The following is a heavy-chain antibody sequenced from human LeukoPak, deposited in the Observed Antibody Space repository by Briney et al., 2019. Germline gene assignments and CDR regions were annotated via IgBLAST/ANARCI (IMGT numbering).Heavy chain of an antibody. CDR1: GFTFSSYE. D-gene: IGHD2-8*01. V-gene: IGHV3-48*03. Sequence: GGSLRPSCAASGFTFSSYEMNWVRQAPGKGLEWVSYISSSGGTIYYADSVKGRFTISRDNAKNSLYLQMNSLRAEDTAVYYCARADIVRTYYYYGMDVWGKGTTVTVSS. CDR2: ISSSGGTI. CDR3: ARADIVRTYYYYGMDV. J-gene: IGHJ6*04.